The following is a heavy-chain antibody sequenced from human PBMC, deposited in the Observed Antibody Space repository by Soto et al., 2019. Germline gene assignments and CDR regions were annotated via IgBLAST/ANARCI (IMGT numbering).Heavy chain of an antibody. V-gene: IGHV4-4*02. CDR2: VYHTGDT. CDR3: AREIVTAGGNNYFDP. Sequence: PSETRSRTCVVSGGTVASSHWWSCFRQSPGGGLEWIGNVYHTGDTNFNPSLQSRVTISVDKSNNQFSLRLNSLTAADTAVYFCAREIVTAGGNNYFDPWGPGTLVTVSS. D-gene: IGHD2-21*02. J-gene: IGHJ5*02. CDR1: GGTVASSHW.